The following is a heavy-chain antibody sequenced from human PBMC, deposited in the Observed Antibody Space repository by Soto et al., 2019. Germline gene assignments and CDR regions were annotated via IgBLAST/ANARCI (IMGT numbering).Heavy chain of an antibody. CDR1: GGSVSSGSYY. Sequence: SETLSLTCTVSGGSVSSGSYYWSWIRQPPGKGLEWIGYIYYSGSTNYNPSLKSRVTISVDTSKNQFSLKLSSVTAADTAVYYCARRPRVATIIMSAFDIWGQGTTVTVSS. J-gene: IGHJ3*02. CDR3: ARRPRVATIIMSAFDI. CDR2: IYYSGST. V-gene: IGHV4-61*01. D-gene: IGHD5-12*01.